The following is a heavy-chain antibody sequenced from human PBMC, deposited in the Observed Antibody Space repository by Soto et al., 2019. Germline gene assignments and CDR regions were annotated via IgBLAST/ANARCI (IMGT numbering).Heavy chain of an antibody. CDR3: AKDGPYDTTLGAFDI. CDR2: ISYDGSNK. CDR1: GFTFSSYD. J-gene: IGHJ3*02. D-gene: IGHD3-22*01. Sequence: QVQLVESGGGVVQPGRSLRLSCAASGFTFSSYDMHWVRQAPGKGLEWVAVISYDGSNKYYADSVKGRFTISRDNSKNTLYRQMNSLRAEDTAVYYCAKDGPYDTTLGAFDIWGQGTMVTVSS. V-gene: IGHV3-30*18.